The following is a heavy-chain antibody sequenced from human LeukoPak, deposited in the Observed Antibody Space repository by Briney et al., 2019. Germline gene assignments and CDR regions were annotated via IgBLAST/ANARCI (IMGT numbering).Heavy chain of an antibody. CDR2: IYYSGST. CDR1: GGSISSSSYY. V-gene: IGHV4-39*07. Sequence: SETLSLTCTVSGGSISSSSYYWGWIRQPPGKGLEWIGSIYYSGSTYYNPSLKSRVTISVDTSKNQFSLKLSSVTAADTAVYYCAGVSSGSTYFDYWGQGTLVTVSS. D-gene: IGHD1-26*01. J-gene: IGHJ4*02. CDR3: AGVSSGSTYFDY.